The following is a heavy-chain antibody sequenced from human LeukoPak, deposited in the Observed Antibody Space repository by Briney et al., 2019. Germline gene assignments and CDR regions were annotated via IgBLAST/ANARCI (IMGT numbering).Heavy chain of an antibody. V-gene: IGHV3-23*01. CDR2: ISGSGGST. CDR1: GCTFSSYA. CDR3: AKWIQLWLLDY. J-gene: IGHJ4*02. D-gene: IGHD5-18*01. Sequence: GWSLRLSCAASGCTFSSYAMSWVRQAPGKGLEWVSAISGSGGSTYYADSVKGRFTISRDNSKNTLYLQMNSLRAEDTAVYYCAKWIQLWLLDYWGQGTLVTVSS.